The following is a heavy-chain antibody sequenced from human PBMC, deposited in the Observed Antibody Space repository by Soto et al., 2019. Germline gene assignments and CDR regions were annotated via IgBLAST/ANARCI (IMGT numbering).Heavy chain of an antibody. V-gene: IGHV3-43*02. J-gene: IGHJ6*02. CDR1: GFTFDDYA. D-gene: IGHD3-16*01. Sequence: GGSLRLSCAASGFTFDDYAMHWVRQAPGKGLEWVSLIRGDGGSTYYADSVKGRFTISRDNSKNSLYLQMNSLRTEDTALYYCAKDRGGYYYYGMDFWGQGTTVTVSS. CDR3: AKDRGGYYYYGMDF. CDR2: IRGDGGST.